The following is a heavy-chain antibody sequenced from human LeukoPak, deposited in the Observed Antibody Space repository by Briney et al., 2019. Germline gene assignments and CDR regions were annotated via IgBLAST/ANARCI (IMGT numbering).Heavy chain of an antibody. J-gene: IGHJ6*02. Sequence: GESLKISCKGSGYRFTSYWISWVRQMPGKGLEWMGRIDPSDSYTNYSPSFQGHVTISADKSISTAYLQWSSLKASDTAMYYCARIPAGEWLPTTYYYGMDVWGQGTTVTVSS. CDR3: ARIPAGEWLPTTYYYGMDV. D-gene: IGHD3-3*01. CDR2: IDPSDSYT. CDR1: GYRFTSYW. V-gene: IGHV5-10-1*01.